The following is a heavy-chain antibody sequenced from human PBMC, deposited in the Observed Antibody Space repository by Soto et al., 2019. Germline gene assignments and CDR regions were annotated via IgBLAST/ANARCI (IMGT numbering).Heavy chain of an antibody. CDR2: ISGSGGST. CDR1: GFTFSSYA. V-gene: IGHV3-23*01. CDR3: ASDQWLATYYFDY. D-gene: IGHD6-19*01. J-gene: IGHJ4*02. Sequence: EVQLLESGGGLVQPGGSLRLSCAASGFTFSSYAMSGVRQAPGKGLEWVAAISGSGGSTYYADSVKGRFTISRDNSKNTLYLQMNSLRAEDTAVYYCASDQWLATYYFDYWGQGTLVTVSS.